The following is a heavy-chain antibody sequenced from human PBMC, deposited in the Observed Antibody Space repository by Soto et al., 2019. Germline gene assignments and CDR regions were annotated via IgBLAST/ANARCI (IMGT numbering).Heavy chain of an antibody. V-gene: IGHV3-9*01. D-gene: IGHD3-22*01. CDR2: ISWNSGSI. CDR1: GFTFEDFA. Sequence: EVKLVESGGDLVQPGRSLRLSCAASGFTFEDFAMHWVRQAPGKGLEWVSGISWNSGSIGYADPVKGRFTISRDNAKNSLYLEMNSLKTEDSALYYCAKTAPPYDSQGYYPFDIWGQGTLVSVS. CDR3: AKTAPPYDSQGYYPFDI. J-gene: IGHJ3*02.